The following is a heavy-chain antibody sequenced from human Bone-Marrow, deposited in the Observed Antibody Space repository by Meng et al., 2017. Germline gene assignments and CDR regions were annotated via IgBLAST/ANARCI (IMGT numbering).Heavy chain of an antibody. CDR3: ARYCSSTSCHNWFDP. D-gene: IGHD2-2*02. J-gene: IGHJ5*02. Sequence: QVELQESGPGLVKPSGTLSLTCAVSGDSISRSNWWSWVRQPPGKGLEWIGEIYHSGNTNYNASLKSRVTLSIDKSKNQFSLKLSSVTAADTAVYYCARYCSSTSCHNWFDPWGQGILVTVSS. V-gene: IGHV4-4*02. CDR2: IYHSGNT. CDR1: GDSISRSNW.